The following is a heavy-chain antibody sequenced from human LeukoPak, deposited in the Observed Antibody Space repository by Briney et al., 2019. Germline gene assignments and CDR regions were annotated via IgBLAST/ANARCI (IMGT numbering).Heavy chain of an antibody. V-gene: IGHV3-23*01. CDR1: GFPFSSYP. J-gene: IGHJ1*01. D-gene: IGHD6-13*01. CDR3: AKDWVSSTVEYFQH. Sequence: GGSLRLSCAGSGFPFSSYPISWVRQPPGKGLEWVSAITASGDSTYSADSVKGRFTISRDDSKNTLYLQMNSLRAEDTAVYYCAKDWVSSTVEYFQHWGQGTLVTVSS. CDR2: ITASGDST.